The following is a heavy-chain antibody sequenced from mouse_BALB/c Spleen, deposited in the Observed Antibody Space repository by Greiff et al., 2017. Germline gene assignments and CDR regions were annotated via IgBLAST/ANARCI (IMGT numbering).Heavy chain of an antibody. CDR1: GFTFSSFG. J-gene: IGHJ2*01. Sequence: VQLKESGGGLVQPGGSRKLSCAASGFTFSSFGMHWVRQAPEKGLEWVAYISSGSSTIYYADTVKGRFTISRDNPKNTLFLQMTSLRSEDTAMYYCARDRYDGYYFDYWGQGTTLTVAS. CDR3: ARDRYDGYYFDY. CDR2: ISSGSSTI. V-gene: IGHV5-17*02. D-gene: IGHD2-14*01.